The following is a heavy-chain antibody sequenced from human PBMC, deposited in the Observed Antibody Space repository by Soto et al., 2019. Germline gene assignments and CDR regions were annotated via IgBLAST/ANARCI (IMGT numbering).Heavy chain of an antibody. CDR2: IYPGDSDT. CDR1: GYSFTSYW. D-gene: IGHD3-22*01. Sequence: PGESLKISCKGSGYSFTSYWIGWVRQMPGKGLEWMGIIYPGDSDTKYSPSFQGQVTISADKSISTAYLQWSSLKASDTAMYYCARGSYYDTSGQLPDYYYYYGMDVWGQGTTVTVSS. J-gene: IGHJ6*02. V-gene: IGHV5-51*01. CDR3: ARGSYYDTSGQLPDYYYYYGMDV.